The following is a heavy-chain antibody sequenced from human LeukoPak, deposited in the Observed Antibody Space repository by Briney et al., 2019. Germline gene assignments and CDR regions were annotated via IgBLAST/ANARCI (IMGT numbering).Heavy chain of an antibody. J-gene: IGHJ4*02. V-gene: IGHV3-23*01. CDR2: ISGSGGST. CDR1: GFTFSSYA. CDR3: AKDPPSYDFWSGYFEFDY. D-gene: IGHD3-3*01. Sequence: GGSLRLSCAASGFTFSSYAMSWVRQAPGKGLEWVSAISGSGGSTYYADSVKGRFTISRDNSKNTLYLQMNSPRAEDTAVYYCAKDPPSYDFWSGYFEFDYWGQGTLVTVSS.